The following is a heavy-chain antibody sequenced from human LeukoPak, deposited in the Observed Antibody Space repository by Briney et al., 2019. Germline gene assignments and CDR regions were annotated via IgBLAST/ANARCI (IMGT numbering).Heavy chain of an antibody. CDR2: MSPNSGDT. Sequence: ASVKVSCKASGYTFTSYDFNWVRQATGQRPEWMGWMSPNSGDTGYAQKFQGRVTMTRNTSISTAYMELSSLRSEDTAVYYCARGRTGDFGYWGQGTLVTVSS. CDR1: GYTFTSYD. J-gene: IGHJ4*02. D-gene: IGHD7-27*01. CDR3: ARGRTGDFGY. V-gene: IGHV1-8*01.